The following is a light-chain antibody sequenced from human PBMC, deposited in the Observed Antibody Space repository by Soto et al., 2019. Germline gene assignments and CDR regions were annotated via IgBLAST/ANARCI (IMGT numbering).Light chain of an antibody. CDR3: QQRSNWHPLT. V-gene: IGKV3D-11*01. J-gene: IGKJ4*01. CDR2: DAS. Sequence: EIVLTQSPATLSLSPGERATLSCRASQGVSSYLACYQQKPGQAPRLLIYDASNRATGIPARFSGSGPGTDFTLPISSLEPEDFAVYYCQQRSNWHPLTFGGGTKVEIK. CDR1: QGVSSY.